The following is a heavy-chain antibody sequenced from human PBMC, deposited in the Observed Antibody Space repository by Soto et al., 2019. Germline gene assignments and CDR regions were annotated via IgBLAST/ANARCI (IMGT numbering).Heavy chain of an antibody. D-gene: IGHD1-20*01. J-gene: IGHJ6*03. CDR2: IYYSGST. CDR1: GGSISSGGYY. CDR3: ARDGGESGVPPITGDYYYYYMDV. Sequence: PSETLSLTCTVSGGSISSGGYYWSWIRQHPGKGLEWIGYIYYSGSTYYNPSLKSRVTISVDTSKNQFSLKLSSVTAADTAVYYCARDGGESGVPPITGDYYYYYMDVWGKGTTVTVSS. V-gene: IGHV4-31*03.